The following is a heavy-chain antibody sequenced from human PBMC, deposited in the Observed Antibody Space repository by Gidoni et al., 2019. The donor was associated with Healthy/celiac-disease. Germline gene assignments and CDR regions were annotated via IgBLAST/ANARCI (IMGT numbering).Heavy chain of an antibody. V-gene: IGHV4-34*01. CDR1: GGSLSVYY. CDR3: ARGSGWLENPGPGNNWFDP. D-gene: IGHD6-19*01. CDR2: INPSGST. J-gene: IGHJ5*02. Sequence: QVQLQQWGAGLLKPSAPLSLTCAVYGGSLSVYYWIWIRPPPGKGTEWIGEINPSGSTNYNPSLKSRVTRSVDTSKNQFALKLSSVTAADTAVYYCARGSGWLENPGPGNNWFDPWGQGTLVTVSS.